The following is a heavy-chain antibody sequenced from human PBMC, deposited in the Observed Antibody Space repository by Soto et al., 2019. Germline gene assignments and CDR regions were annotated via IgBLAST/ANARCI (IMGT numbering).Heavy chain of an antibody. CDR1: GFTFSSYG. Sequence: QVQLVESGGGVVQPGRSLRLSCAAYGFTFSSYGMHWVRQAPGKGLEWVAVIWYDGSNKYYADSVKGRFTISRDNSKNTLYLQMNSLRAEDTAVYYCAREIAVAGTFDYWGQGTLVTVSS. D-gene: IGHD6-19*01. CDR2: IWYDGSNK. CDR3: AREIAVAGTFDY. V-gene: IGHV3-33*01. J-gene: IGHJ4*02.